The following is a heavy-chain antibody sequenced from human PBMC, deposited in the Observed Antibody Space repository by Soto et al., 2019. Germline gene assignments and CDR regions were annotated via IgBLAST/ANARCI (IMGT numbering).Heavy chain of an antibody. CDR3: ARDSGSSGWYVY. Sequence: ASVKVSCKASGYTFTSYAMHWVRQAPGQRLEWMGWFNAGNGNTKYSQKFQGRVTITRDTSASTAYMELSSLRSEDTAVYYCARDSGSSGWYVYWGQGILVTVAS. D-gene: IGHD6-19*01. J-gene: IGHJ4*02. V-gene: IGHV1-3*01. CDR1: GYTFTSYA. CDR2: FNAGNGNT.